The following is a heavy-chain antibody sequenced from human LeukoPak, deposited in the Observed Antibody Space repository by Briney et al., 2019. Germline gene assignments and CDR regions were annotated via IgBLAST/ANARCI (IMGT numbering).Heavy chain of an antibody. CDR2: INPNSGGT. D-gene: IGHD3-16*02. CDR3: ARLHVSYTFDY. J-gene: IGHJ4*02. CDR1: GYSFSGYY. V-gene: IGHV1-2*02. Sequence: GASVKVSCEASGYSFSGYYMHWVRQAPGQGLEWMGWINPNSGGTNYAQKFQGRVTMTRDTSISTAYMELSRLRSDDTAVYYCARLHVSYTFDYWGQGTLVTVSS.